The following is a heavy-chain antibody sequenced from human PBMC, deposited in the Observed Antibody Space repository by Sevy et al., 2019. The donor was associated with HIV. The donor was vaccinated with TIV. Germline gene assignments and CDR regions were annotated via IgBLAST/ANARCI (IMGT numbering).Heavy chain of an antibody. D-gene: IGHD3-3*01. V-gene: IGHV3-74*01. CDR1: RFTFGSYW. CDR3: ARDSVTVSGIVLYALDI. CDR2: ISDDGRST. Sequence: GGSLRLSCGASRFTFGSYWMHWVRQVPGKGLEWVSRISDDGRSTTYSDSVRGRFTISRDNDKNTLYLQMNGLRADDTAVYYCARDSVTVSGIVLYALDIWGQGTMVTVSS. J-gene: IGHJ3*02.